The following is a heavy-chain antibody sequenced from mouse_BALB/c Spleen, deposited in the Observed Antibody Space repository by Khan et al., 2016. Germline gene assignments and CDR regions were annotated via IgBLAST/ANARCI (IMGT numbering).Heavy chain of an antibody. Sequence: QVQLKESGPGLVAPSQSLSLTCTVSGFSLTGYGVNWVRQPPGKGLEWLGVIRGDGSTDYNSVLKSRRSISKDNSKSQVFLKMNSLQADDAARYYCARVWGDYWGQGTSVTVSS. D-gene: IGHD1-1*02. CDR2: IRGDGST. CDR1: GFSLTGYG. CDR3: ARVWGDY. V-gene: IGHV2-6-7*01. J-gene: IGHJ4*01.